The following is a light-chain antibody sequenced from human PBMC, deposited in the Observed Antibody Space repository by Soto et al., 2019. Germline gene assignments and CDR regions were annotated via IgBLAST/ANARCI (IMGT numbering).Light chain of an antibody. V-gene: IGKV1-5*03. CDR2: KAS. CDR3: QQYNSYPWT. J-gene: IGKJ1*01. Sequence: DIQMPQSPSTLSASVGESVPITCRASQSISSWLAWYQQKPGKAPKLLIYKASSLESGVPSRFSGSGSGTEFTLTISSLQPDEFATYYCQQYNSYPWTFGQGTKVDIK. CDR1: QSISSW.